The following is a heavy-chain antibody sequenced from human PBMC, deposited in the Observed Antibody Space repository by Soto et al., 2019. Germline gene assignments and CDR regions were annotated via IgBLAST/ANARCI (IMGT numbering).Heavy chain of an antibody. D-gene: IGHD7-27*01. CDR1: GFTFSGSA. J-gene: IGHJ4*02. Sequence: EVQLVESGGGLVQPGGSLKLSCAASGFTFSGSAMHWVRQASGKGLEWVDRIRSKANSYATAYAASVKGRFTISRDDSKNTAYLQMNSLKTEDTAVYYCTRLTDAYTDQAVLGGLGNWGQGTLVTVTS. CDR3: TRLTDAYTDQAVLGGLGN. CDR2: IRSKANSYAT. V-gene: IGHV3-73*01.